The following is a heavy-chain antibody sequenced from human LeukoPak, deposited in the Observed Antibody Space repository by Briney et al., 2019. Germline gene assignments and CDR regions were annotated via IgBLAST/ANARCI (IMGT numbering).Heavy chain of an antibody. CDR1: GFTFSSFW. CDR3: ARAMDV. Sequence: GGSLRLSCAASGFTFSSFWMHWVRQAPGKGLVWVSRINTDGGSTSYADSVKGRLTISRDNAKNMLYLQMNSLRAEDTAVYYCARAMDVWGQGTTVTVSS. CDR2: INTDGGST. J-gene: IGHJ6*02. V-gene: IGHV3-74*01.